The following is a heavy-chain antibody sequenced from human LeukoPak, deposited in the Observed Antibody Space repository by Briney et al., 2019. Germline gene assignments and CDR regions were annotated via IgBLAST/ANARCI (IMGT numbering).Heavy chain of an antibody. CDR1: GFTFSSYG. CDR3: ARGSERIMITFGGVIVTQQPVLDY. J-gene: IGHJ4*02. V-gene: IGHV3-30*03. D-gene: IGHD3-16*02. CDR2: ISYDGSNK. Sequence: PGRSLRLSCAASGFTFSSYGMHWVRQAPGKGLEWVAVISYDGSNKYYADSVKGRFTISRDNSKNTLYLQMNSLRAEDTAVYYCARGSERIMITFGGVIVTQQPVLDYWGQGTLVTVSS.